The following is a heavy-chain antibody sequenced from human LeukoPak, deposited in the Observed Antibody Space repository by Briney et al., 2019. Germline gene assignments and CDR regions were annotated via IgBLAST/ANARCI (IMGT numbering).Heavy chain of an antibody. CDR2: ISSSGSYI. J-gene: IGHJ2*01. CDR1: EFTFSGYS. D-gene: IGHD6-19*01. CDR3: ARDQRGIAVAGVGWYFDL. Sequence: GGSLRLSCVVSEFTFSGYSMNWVRQAPGKGLEWVASISSSGSYIYYTDSLKGRFTISRDNAKNSLYLQMNSLRAEDTALYYCARDQRGIAVAGVGWYFDLWGRGTLVTVSS. V-gene: IGHV3-21*01.